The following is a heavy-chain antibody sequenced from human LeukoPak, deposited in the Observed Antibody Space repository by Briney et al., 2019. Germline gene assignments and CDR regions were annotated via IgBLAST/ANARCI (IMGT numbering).Heavy chain of an antibody. CDR3: ARDPGDERGYSYGFLGSFDY. Sequence: SETLSLTCAVSGGSISSNNWWIWVRQSPEKGLEWIGEIYHDGSTNYNPSLKSRVTISVDKSKNQFSLKLSSVTAADTAVYYCARDPGDERGYSYGFLGSFDYWGQGTLVTVSS. J-gene: IGHJ4*02. CDR1: GGSISSNNW. D-gene: IGHD5-18*01. V-gene: IGHV4-4*02. CDR2: IYHDGST.